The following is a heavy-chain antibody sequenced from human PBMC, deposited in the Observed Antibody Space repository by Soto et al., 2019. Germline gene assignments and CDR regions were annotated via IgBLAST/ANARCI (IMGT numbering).Heavy chain of an antibody. CDR2: IRSKANSYAT. CDR3: TLVGSTWGYYDSSETFDY. V-gene: IGHV3-73*01. Sequence: PGGSLRLSCAASGFTFSGSAMHWVRQASGKGLEWVGRIRSKANSYATAYAASVKGRFTISRDDSKNTAYLQMNSLKTEDTAVYYCTLVGSTWGYYDSSETFDYWGQGTLVTVSS. J-gene: IGHJ4*02. D-gene: IGHD3-22*01. CDR1: GFTFSGSA.